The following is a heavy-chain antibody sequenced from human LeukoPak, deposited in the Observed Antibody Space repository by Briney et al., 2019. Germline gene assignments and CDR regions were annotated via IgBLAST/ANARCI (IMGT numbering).Heavy chain of an antibody. J-gene: IGHJ4*02. CDR3: ARFGSSWYVDY. Sequence: SETLSLTCTDSGDSISSSAYTWGWIRQPPGKGLEWIGAVYSSGNTRYNPSLKSRVTMSLDTSKNQCSLTLSSVTAADTAVYYCARFGSSWYVDYWGQGTLVTVSS. CDR2: VYSSGNT. CDR1: GDSISSSAYT. V-gene: IGHV4-39*07. D-gene: IGHD6-13*01.